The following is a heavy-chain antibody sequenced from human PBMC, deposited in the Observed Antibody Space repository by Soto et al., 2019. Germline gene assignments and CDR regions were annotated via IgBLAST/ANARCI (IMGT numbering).Heavy chain of an antibody. CDR3: ARSQTGYLKYYYYYMDV. D-gene: IGHD1-1*01. Sequence: GASVKVSCKASGYTFTSYGISWVRQAPGQGLEWMGWISAYNGNTNYAQKLQGRVTMTTDTSTSTAYMELRSLRSDDTAVYYCARSQTGYLKYYYYYMDVWGKGTTVTVSS. J-gene: IGHJ6*03. V-gene: IGHV1-18*01. CDR1: GYTFTSYG. CDR2: ISAYNGNT.